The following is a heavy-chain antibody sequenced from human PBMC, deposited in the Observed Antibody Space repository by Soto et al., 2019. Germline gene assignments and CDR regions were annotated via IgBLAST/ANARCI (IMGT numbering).Heavy chain of an antibody. CDR3: ARGYYYGSGSYWWFDP. Sequence: QVQLVQSGAEVKKPGSSVKVSCKASGGTFSSYAISWVRQAPGQGLEWMGGIIPIFGTANYAQKFQGRVTITADESTSTAYMELSSLRSEDTAVYYCARGYYYGSGSYWWFDPWGQGSLVTVSS. CDR1: GGTFSSYA. CDR2: IIPIFGTA. V-gene: IGHV1-69*01. J-gene: IGHJ5*02. D-gene: IGHD3-10*01.